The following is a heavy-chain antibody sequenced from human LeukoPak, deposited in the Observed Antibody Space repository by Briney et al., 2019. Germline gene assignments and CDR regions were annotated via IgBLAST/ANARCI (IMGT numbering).Heavy chain of an antibody. J-gene: IGHJ4*02. CDR3: ARMCTNGVCPIDY. D-gene: IGHD2-8*01. CDR2: ISSSGSTI. V-gene: IGHV3-48*03. CDR1: GFTFSSYE. Sequence: GGSLRLSCAASGFTFSSYEMNWVRQAPGKGLEWVSYISSSGSTIYYADSVKGRFTISRDNAKNSLYLQMNSLRAEDTAVYYCARMCTNGVCPIDYWGQGTLVTVSS.